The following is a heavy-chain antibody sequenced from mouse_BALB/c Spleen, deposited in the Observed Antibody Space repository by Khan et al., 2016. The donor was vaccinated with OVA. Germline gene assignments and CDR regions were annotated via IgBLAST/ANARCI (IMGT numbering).Heavy chain of an antibody. D-gene: IGHD2-1*01. Sequence: VELVESGPGLVAPSQSLSITCTVSGFSLTSYGVNWVRQPPGKGLEWLGVIWADGSTNYNSALMSRLSISKDKSKSQVFLKMNSLQTDDTAMYYCATSYYGKKYYAMDYWGQGTSVTVSS. J-gene: IGHJ4*01. CDR3: ATSYYGKKYYAMDY. CDR2: IWADGST. V-gene: IGHV2-9*02. CDR1: GFSLTSYG.